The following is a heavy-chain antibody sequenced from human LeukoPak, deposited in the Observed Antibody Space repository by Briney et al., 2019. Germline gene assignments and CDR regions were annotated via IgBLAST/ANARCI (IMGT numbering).Heavy chain of an antibody. Sequence: SETLSLTCTVCGSSIGTYSWSWIRQPPGKGLEWIGYIYSTGSTHYNPSLKSRVTMSVDTSKNHFSLRLDSVTAADTAVYYCARRSRDWFDPWGQGTLVTVSS. J-gene: IGHJ5*02. CDR3: ARRSRDWFDP. CDR1: GSSIGTYS. D-gene: IGHD6-6*01. V-gene: IGHV4-4*09. CDR2: IYSTGST.